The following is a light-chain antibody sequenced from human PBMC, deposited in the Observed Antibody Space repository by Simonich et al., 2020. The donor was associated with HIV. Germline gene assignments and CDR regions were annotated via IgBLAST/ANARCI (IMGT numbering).Light chain of an antibody. Sequence: QSALPQPASVSGSPGQPTTIPCTGTSSAVGGYNYVSWYQQHPGKAPNLMIYDGSKRPSGGSNRFSGSKSANTASLTISGLQAEDEADYYCTSYTSSSLWVFGGGTKLTVL. J-gene: IGLJ3*02. V-gene: IGLV2-14*01. CDR2: DGS. CDR1: SSAVGGYNY. CDR3: TSYTSSSLWV.